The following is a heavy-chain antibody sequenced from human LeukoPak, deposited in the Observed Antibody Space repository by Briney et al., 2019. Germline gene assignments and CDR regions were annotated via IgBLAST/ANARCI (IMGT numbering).Heavy chain of an antibody. Sequence: SVKVSCKASGGTFSSYAISWVRQAPGQGLKWMGGIIPIFGTANTAQKPQGRVTITAYESTSTAYMELSSLRSEDTAVYYCARDLVAAAGFDYWGQGTLVTVSS. V-gene: IGHV1-69*01. CDR3: ARDLVAAAGFDY. J-gene: IGHJ4*02. CDR1: GGTFSSYA. D-gene: IGHD6-13*01. CDR2: IIPIFGTA.